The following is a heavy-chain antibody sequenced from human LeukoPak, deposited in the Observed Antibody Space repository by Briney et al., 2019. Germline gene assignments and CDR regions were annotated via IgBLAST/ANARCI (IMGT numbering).Heavy chain of an antibody. CDR2: IKQDGSEK. CDR1: GFTFSSYW. D-gene: IGHD3-22*01. Sequence: PGGSLRLSCAASGFTFSSYWMSWVRQAPGKGLEWVANIKQDGSEKYYVDSVKGRFTISRDNAKNSLYLQMNSLRAEDTAVYYCAKDRHYQSNVLDYWGQGTLVTVSS. J-gene: IGHJ4*02. V-gene: IGHV3-7*01. CDR3: AKDRHYQSNVLDY.